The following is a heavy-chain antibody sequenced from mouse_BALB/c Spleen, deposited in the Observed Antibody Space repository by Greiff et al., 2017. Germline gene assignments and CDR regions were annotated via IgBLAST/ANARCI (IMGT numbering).Heavy chain of an antibody. Sequence: EVTLVESGGGLVQPGGSRKLSCAASGFTFSSFGMHWVRQAPEKGLEWVAYISSGSSTIYYADTVKGRFTISRDNPKNTLFLQMTSLRSEDTAMYYCARSYYYGSSYDYYAMDYWGQGTSVTVSS. CDR1: GFTFSSFG. CDR3: ARSYYYGSSYDYYAMDY. J-gene: IGHJ4*01. V-gene: IGHV5-17*02. D-gene: IGHD1-1*01. CDR2: ISSGSSTI.